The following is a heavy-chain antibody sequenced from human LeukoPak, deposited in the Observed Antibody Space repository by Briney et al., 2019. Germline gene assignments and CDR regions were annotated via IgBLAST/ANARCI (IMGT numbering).Heavy chain of an antibody. J-gene: IGHJ3*02. D-gene: IGHD4-17*01. CDR1: GFTFSSYW. CDR3: ARAGDGDYVGWHDAFDI. V-gene: IGHV3-7*01. CDR2: IKQDGSEK. Sequence: GGSLRLSCAATGFTFSSYWMSWVRQAPGKGREWVAHIKQDGSEKYYVDSVKGRFTISRDNAKNSLCLQMNSLRAEDTAVYYCARAGDGDYVGWHDAFDIWGQGTMVTVSS.